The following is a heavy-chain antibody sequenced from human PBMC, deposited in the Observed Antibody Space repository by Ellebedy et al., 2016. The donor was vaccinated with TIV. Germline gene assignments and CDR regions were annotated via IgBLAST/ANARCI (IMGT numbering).Heavy chain of an antibody. V-gene: IGHV3-7*01. Sequence: PGGSLRLSCAASGFSFSSYWMSWVRQAPGKGLEWVANIRQDGNDKHYVDSVKGRFTISRDNAKNSLYLQMNSLRAEDTAVYYCARGNSGYVEGDYWGQGTLVAVSS. CDR2: IRQDGNDK. CDR1: GFSFSSYW. CDR3: ARGNSGYVEGDY. J-gene: IGHJ4*02. D-gene: IGHD5-12*01.